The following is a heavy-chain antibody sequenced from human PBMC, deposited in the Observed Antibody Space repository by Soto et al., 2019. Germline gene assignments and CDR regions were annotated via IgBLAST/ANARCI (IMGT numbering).Heavy chain of an antibody. CDR2: IYYSGST. CDR1: GGSISSGDYY. Sequence: QVQLQESGPGLVKPSQTLSLTCTVSGGSISSGDYYWSWIRQPPGKGLEWIGYIYYSGSTYYNPSLKSRVTISVDTSKYQFALKLSSVTAADTAVYYCARGVLTLGDYNWFDPWGQGTLVTVSS. CDR3: ARGVLTLGDYNWFDP. D-gene: IGHD4-17*01. J-gene: IGHJ5*02. V-gene: IGHV4-30-4*01.